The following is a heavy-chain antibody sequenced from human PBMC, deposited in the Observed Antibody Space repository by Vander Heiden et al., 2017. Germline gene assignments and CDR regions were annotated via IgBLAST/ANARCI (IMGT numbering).Heavy chain of an antibody. J-gene: IGHJ6*02. CDR3: ARGNYGMDV. Sequence: EVQLVESGGGLVQPGGSRRLSCAASGFTFSHYFIHWVRQAPGKGLEWVSNINGDGSTTNYADSVKGRFTISRDNAKNTLYLQMNNLRAEDTAVYYCARGNYGMDVWGQGTTVTVS. V-gene: IGHV3-74*01. CDR2: INGDGSTT. CDR1: GFTFSHYF.